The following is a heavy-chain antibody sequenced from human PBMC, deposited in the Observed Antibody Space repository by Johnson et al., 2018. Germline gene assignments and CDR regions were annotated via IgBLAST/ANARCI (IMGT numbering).Heavy chain of an antibody. Sequence: QVQLGQSGGGVVQHGRSLGLSCAASGFTFSSYAMHWVRQAPGKGLEWVAVISYDGSNKYYADSVKGRFTISRDKSKNTLYRQMNSLRAEDTAVYYCVKDKGEAAAGGPMDVWGKGTTVTVSS. D-gene: IGHD6-13*01. V-gene: IGHV3-30-3*01. CDR3: VKDKGEAAAGGPMDV. CDR2: ISYDGSNK. CDR1: GFTFSSYA. J-gene: IGHJ6*04.